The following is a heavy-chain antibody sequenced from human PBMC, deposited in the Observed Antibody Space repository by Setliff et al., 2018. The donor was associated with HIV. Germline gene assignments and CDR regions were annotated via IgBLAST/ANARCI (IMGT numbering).Heavy chain of an antibody. Sequence: SETLSLTCAVYGGSLSGYHWSWIRQSPEKGLEWIGEINHSGSTNYNPSLKSRVTMSVDTSKNQFSLKLSSVTAADTAVYYCARGGGYSSGWGLLRNYYMDVWGKGTTVTVSS. J-gene: IGHJ6*03. CDR2: INHSGST. D-gene: IGHD6-19*01. CDR3: ARGGGYSSGWGLLRNYYMDV. CDR1: GGSLSGYH. V-gene: IGHV4-34*01.